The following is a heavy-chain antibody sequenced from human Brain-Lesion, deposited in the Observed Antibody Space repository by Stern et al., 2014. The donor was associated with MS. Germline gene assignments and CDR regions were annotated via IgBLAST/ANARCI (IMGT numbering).Heavy chain of an antibody. CDR3: ARGGAVTTSDYYLDY. Sequence: VQLVESGGGVVQPGRSLRLSCAASGFTFSYHAMHWVRQAPGKGLEWVALISYDVSDKNDADSVKGRFTISRDNSRNTLYLQMNSLRVDDTAVYYCARGGAVTTSDYYLDYWGQGILVTVSS. CDR2: ISYDVSDK. CDR1: GFTFSYHA. D-gene: IGHD4-17*01. V-gene: IGHV3-30*01. J-gene: IGHJ4*02.